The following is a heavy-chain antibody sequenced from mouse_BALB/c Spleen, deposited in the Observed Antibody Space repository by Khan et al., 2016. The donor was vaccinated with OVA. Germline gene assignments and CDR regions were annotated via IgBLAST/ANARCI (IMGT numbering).Heavy chain of an antibody. CDR1: GYSFTVYY. Sequence: EVQLQQSGPDLVKPGASVKISCKASGYSFTVYYMTWVKQSHGKSPEWIGRVNPNNGDTNYNQNFKGKVILTVDKSSNTAYMELRSLTSEDSAGFYCARGYEFFPYWGQGTLVTVSA. CDR2: VNPNNGDT. V-gene: IGHV1-26*01. D-gene: IGHD2-12*01. J-gene: IGHJ3*01. CDR3: ARGYEFFPY.